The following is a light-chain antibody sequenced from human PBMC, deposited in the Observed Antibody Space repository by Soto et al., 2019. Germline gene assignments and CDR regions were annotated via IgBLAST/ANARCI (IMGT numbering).Light chain of an antibody. V-gene: IGKV1-6*01. CDR2: AAS. Sequence: AIQMTQSPSSLSASVGDRVMITSRASQDIRNDLGWYQQTKGKAPNILIYAASSLQSGVPSRFRGSGSGTDCTLPISSLQPEDFETYYCVQDYDYPQTFGQGTKVDIK. CDR3: VQDYDYPQT. J-gene: IGKJ1*01. CDR1: QDIRND.